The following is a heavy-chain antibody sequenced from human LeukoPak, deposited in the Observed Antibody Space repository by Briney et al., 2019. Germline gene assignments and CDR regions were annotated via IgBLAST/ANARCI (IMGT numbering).Heavy chain of an antibody. J-gene: IGHJ4*02. CDR1: GFTFRSYW. CDR3: AREDFNDYYFDY. D-gene: IGHD2-21*02. V-gene: IGHV3-74*01. CDR2: SNSDGSST. Sequence: GGSLRLSCAASGFTFRSYWMHWVRQAPGKGLVWVSRSNSDGSSTTYADSAKGRFTVSRDNAKNTLFLQMNSLRAEDTAVYYCAREDFNDYYFDYWGQGTLVTVSS.